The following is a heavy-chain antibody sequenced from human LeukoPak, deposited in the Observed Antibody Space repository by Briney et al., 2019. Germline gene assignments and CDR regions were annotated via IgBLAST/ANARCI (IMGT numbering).Heavy chain of an antibody. V-gene: IGHV3-23*01. CDR2: ISGSGGST. CDR1: GFTFSTYS. CDR3: ANSDFWSGYYPDAFDI. D-gene: IGHD3-3*01. Sequence: GSLRLSCAASGFTFSTYSMTWVRQAPGKGLEWVSAISGSGGSTYYADSVKGRFTISRDNSKNTLYLQMNSLRAEDTAVYYCANSDFWSGYYPDAFDIWGQGTMVTVSS. J-gene: IGHJ3*02.